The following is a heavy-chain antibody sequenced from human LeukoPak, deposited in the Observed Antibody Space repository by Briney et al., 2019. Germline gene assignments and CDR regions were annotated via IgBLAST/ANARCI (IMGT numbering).Heavy chain of an antibody. CDR1: GGAISSDY. D-gene: IGHD2-21*02. J-gene: IGHJ4*02. CDR3: ARFAYCGGHCWYYFDY. V-gene: IGHV4-59*01. CDR2: IYSSGST. Sequence: SETLSLTCSVSGGAISSDYWAWIRQPPGKGLEWIGYIYSSGSTNYNPSLKSRITISVDTSKNQFSLKLSSVTAADTAVYYCARFAYCGGHCWYYFDYWGQGSLVTVSS.